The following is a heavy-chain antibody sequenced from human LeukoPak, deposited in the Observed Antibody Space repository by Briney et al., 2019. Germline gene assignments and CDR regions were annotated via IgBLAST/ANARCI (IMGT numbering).Heavy chain of an antibody. V-gene: IGHV1-3*04. Sequence: GASVKVSCKAPGYTFNTYAIQWVRQAPGQGLEWMGWINTANGDTRYSQKFQGRVTITRDTSASTAYMDLSSLRSEDTAVFYCVRGTNYGDYSVGDAFDVWGQGTMVTVSS. CDR3: VRGTNYGDYSVGDAFDV. CDR1: GYTFNTYA. D-gene: IGHD4-17*01. CDR2: INTANGDT. J-gene: IGHJ3*01.